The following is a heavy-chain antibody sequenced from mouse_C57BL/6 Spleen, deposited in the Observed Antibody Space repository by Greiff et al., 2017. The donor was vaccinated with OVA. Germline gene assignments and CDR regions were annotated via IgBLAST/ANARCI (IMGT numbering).Heavy chain of an antibody. Sequence: QVQLKQPGAELVKPGASLKLSCKASGYTFTSYWMHWVKQRPGQGLEWIGMIHPNSGSTNYNEKFKSKATLTVDKSSSTAYMQLSSLTSEDSAVYYCARYLAYYSNSYYFDYWGQGTTLTVSS. J-gene: IGHJ2*01. CDR2: IHPNSGST. V-gene: IGHV1-64*01. CDR1: GYTFTSYW. CDR3: ARYLAYYSNSYYFDY. D-gene: IGHD2-5*01.